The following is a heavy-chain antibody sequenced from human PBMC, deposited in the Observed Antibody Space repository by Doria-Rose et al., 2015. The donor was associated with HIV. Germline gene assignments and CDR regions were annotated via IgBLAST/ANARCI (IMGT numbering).Heavy chain of an antibody. CDR1: GVSLSSPGMG. CDR2: IFPDDER. Sequence: SGPVLVKPTETLTLTCTVSGVSLSSPGMGVSWIRQPPGKALEWLANIFPDDERSYKPSLRSRLTISRVTSKSQVVLTMTDMDPVDTATYYCARIKSSRWYHKYYFDFWGQGTLVIVSA. J-gene: IGHJ4*02. D-gene: IGHD6-13*01. V-gene: IGHV2-26*01. CDR3: ARIKSSRWYHKYYFDF.